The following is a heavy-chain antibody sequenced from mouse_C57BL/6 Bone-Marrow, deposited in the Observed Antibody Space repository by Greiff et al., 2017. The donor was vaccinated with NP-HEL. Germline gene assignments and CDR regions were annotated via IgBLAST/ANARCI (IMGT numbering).Heavy chain of an antibody. Sequence: ESGAELARPGASVKLSCKASGYTFTSYGISWVKQRTGQGLEWIGEIYPRSGNTYYNEKFKGKATLTADKSSSTAYMELRSLTSEDSAVYFCASHHDREDYFDYWGQGTTLTVSS. J-gene: IGHJ2*01. CDR2: IYPRSGNT. V-gene: IGHV1-81*01. CDR3: ASHHDREDYFDY. D-gene: IGHD2-3*01. CDR1: GYTFTSYG.